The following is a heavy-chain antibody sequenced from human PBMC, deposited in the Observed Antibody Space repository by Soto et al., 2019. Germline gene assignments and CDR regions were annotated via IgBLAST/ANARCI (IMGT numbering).Heavy chain of an antibody. CDR2: LWYDGSGE. CDR3: ARDSVRFLAPFSKDHFDY. V-gene: IGHV3-33*08. J-gene: IGHJ4*02. CDR1: AFTFSDYG. D-gene: IGHD3-3*01. Sequence: QVHLVESGGGVVQPGGSLRLSCAVSAFTFSDYGVHWVRQAPGKGLEWVAVLWYDGSGEYYTDSVRGRFTISRVNSKNTLYLQMNNLRDEDTGVYYCARDSVRFLAPFSKDHFDYWGQGTRVTVSS.